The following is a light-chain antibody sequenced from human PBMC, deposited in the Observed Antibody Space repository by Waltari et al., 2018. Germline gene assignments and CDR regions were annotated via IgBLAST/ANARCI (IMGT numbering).Light chain of an antibody. Sequence: IVMTQSPATLSVSPGERATLSCRASQSISTNLAWFQEKPGQAPRLLIYGASTRATGVPARFSGSGSGTYFTLVISSLRSEDFAVYYCHQRSLWPWTFGQGTKVAIK. CDR2: GAS. CDR3: HQRSLWPWT. J-gene: IGKJ1*01. V-gene: IGKV3-15*01. CDR1: QSISTN.